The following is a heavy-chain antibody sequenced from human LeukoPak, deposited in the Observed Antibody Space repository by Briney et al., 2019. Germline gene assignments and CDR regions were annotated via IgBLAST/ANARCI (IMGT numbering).Heavy chain of an antibody. V-gene: IGHV4-34*01. CDR3: ARGRVYYGSGSYYPLDY. J-gene: IGHJ4*02. CDR2: INHSGST. CDR1: GGSFSGYY. D-gene: IGHD3-10*01. Sequence: PSETLSLTCAVYGGSFSGYYWSWIRQPPGKGLEWIGEINHSGSTNYNPFLKSRVTISVDTSKNQFSLKLSSVTAADTAVYYCARGRVYYGSGSYYPLDYWGQGTLVTVSS.